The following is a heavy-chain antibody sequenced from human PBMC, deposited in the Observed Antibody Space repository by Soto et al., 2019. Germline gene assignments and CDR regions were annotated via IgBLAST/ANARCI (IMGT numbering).Heavy chain of an antibody. CDR3: ARGGIAVAGTPGPYYYYGMDV. CDR1: DGSISSYG. CDR2: IYYSGST. V-gene: IGHV4-59*01. J-gene: IGHJ6*02. D-gene: IGHD6-19*01. Sequence: LTYTVADGSISSYGWSCIRQPKRKGLEWIGYIYYSGSTNYNPSLKSRVTISVDTSKNQFSLKLSSVTAADTAVYYCARGGIAVAGTPGPYYYYGMDVWGQGTTVTVSS.